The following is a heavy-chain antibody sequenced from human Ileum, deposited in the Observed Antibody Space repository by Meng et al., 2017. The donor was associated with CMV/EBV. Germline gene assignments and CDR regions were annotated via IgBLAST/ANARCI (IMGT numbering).Heavy chain of an antibody. CDR1: GGSVNNYY. J-gene: IGHJ4*02. D-gene: IGHD1-26*01. Sequence: QLQHAGPALVKPSETLSLTCTVSGGSVNNYYWSWIRHSAGKGLEWIGRFYSSDTYNYHPSLDSRVTMSLDTSKNQFSLNLSSVTAADTATYYCARGPGASTREGFDYWGLGTLVTVSS. CDR2: FYSSDTY. V-gene: IGHV4-4*07. CDR3: ARGPGASTREGFDY.